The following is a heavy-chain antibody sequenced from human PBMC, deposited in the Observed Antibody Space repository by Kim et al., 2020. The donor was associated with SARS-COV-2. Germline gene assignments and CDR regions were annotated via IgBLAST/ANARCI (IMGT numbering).Heavy chain of an antibody. D-gene: IGHD6-6*01. J-gene: IGHJ4*02. V-gene: IGHV4-39*07. Sequence: PSLQSRVTISVDTSKNQFSLKLSSGTAADTAVYYCARTGAARPVYYFNCWGQGTLVTVSS. CDR3: ARTGAARPVYYFNC.